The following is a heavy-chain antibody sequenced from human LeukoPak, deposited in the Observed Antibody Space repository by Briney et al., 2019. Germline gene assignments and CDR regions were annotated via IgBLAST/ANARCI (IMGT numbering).Heavy chain of an antibody. CDR1: GFTFSCCG. V-gene: IGHV3-30*02. Sequence: TGGSLRLSCAASGFTFSCCGIHWVRQAPGKGLEWVTFVRNDGSDKYYADSVKGRFTISRDNSKNTLFLQMNSLRAEDTAGYYCAKADIVVVPAAVDYWGQGTLVTASS. CDR2: VRNDGSDK. D-gene: IGHD2-2*01. CDR3: AKADIVVVPAAVDY. J-gene: IGHJ4*02.